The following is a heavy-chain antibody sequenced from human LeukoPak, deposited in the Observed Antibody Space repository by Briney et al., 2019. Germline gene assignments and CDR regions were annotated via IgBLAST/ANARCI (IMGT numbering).Heavy chain of an antibody. CDR3: ARDLGWGSSSGYYYYMDV. J-gene: IGHJ6*03. CDR1: GYTFTSYY. V-gene: IGHV1-46*01. D-gene: IGHD2-21*01. CDR2: INPSGGST. Sequence: ASVKVSCKASGYTFTSYYMHWVRQAPGQGLEWMGIINPSGGSTSYAQKFQGRVTMTRDTSTSTVYMEPSSLRSEDTAVYYCARDLGWGSSSGYYYYMDVWGKGTTVTVSS.